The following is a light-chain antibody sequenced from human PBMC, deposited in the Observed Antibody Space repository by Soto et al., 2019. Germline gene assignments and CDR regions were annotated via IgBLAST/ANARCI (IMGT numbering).Light chain of an antibody. CDR3: QQHYNWPRT. Sequence: ELVMPQSAATLSVVPGERAPISCMASQSVSSNLAWYQQKPGQAPRLLTYGASNRATGIPDTFSGSGSGTEFTLTISRLKPEDFAVYYCQQHYNWPRTFGQGTTV. CDR2: GAS. J-gene: IGKJ1*01. V-gene: IGKV3-15*01. CDR1: QSVSSN.